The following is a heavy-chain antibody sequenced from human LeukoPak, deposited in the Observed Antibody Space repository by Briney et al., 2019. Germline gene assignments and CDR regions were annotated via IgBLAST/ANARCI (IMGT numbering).Heavy chain of an antibody. D-gene: IGHD3-22*01. J-gene: IGHJ3*02. V-gene: IGHV4-59*01. Sequence: PSETLSLTCTVSGGSISSYYWSWIRQPPGKGLEWIGYIYYSGSTNYNPSLKSRVTISVDTSKNQFSLKLSSVTAADTAVYYCAXXXXYDSGDAFDIWGQGTMVTVSS. CDR3: AXXXXYDSGDAFDI. CDR1: GGSISSYY. CDR2: IYYSGST.